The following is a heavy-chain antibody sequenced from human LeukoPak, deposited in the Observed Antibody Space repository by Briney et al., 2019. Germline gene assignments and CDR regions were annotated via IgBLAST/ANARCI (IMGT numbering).Heavy chain of an antibody. CDR2: INWNGGST. Sequence: GGSLRLSCAASGFTFDDYGMSWVRQAPGKGLEWVSGINWNGGSTGYADSVKGRFTISRDNAKNSLYLQMNSLRAEDTALYYCAKGGIAVAGTKFDSWGQGTLVTVSS. V-gene: IGHV3-20*04. J-gene: IGHJ4*02. CDR1: GFTFDDYG. D-gene: IGHD6-19*01. CDR3: AKGGIAVAGTKFDS.